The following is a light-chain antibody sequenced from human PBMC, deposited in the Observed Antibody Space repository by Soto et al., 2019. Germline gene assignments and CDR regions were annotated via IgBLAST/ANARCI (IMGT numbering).Light chain of an antibody. J-gene: IGLJ1*01. CDR2: EVT. V-gene: IGLV2-8*01. CDR1: SSDVGIYNS. CDR3: SSSAGSNRV. Sequence: QSVLAQPPSASGSPGQSVTISCTGTSSDVGIYNSVSRYQQHPGKAPKLIIYEVTKRPSGVPDRFSGSKSGNTASLTVSGLQAEDEADYYCSSSAGSNRVFGTGTKVTVL.